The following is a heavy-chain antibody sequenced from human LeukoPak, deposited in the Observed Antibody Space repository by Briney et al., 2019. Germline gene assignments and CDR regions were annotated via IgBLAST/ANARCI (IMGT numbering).Heavy chain of an antibody. Sequence: SVKVSCKASGGTFSSYATSRVRQAPGQGLEWMGRIIIIFGIANYAQKFQGRVTITADKSTSTAYMELSSLRSEDTAVYYCASCPGIAAGGFGMDVWGQGTTVTVSS. J-gene: IGHJ6*02. V-gene: IGHV1-69*04. CDR2: IIIIFGIA. CDR1: GGTFSSYA. CDR3: ASCPGIAAGGFGMDV. D-gene: IGHD6-13*01.